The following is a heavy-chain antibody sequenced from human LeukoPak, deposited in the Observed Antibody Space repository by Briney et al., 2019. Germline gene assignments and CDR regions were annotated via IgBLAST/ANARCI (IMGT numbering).Heavy chain of an antibody. CDR2: ISSSGSTT. CDR1: GFTFSNYE. CDR3: ARMFEF. V-gene: IGHV3-48*03. Sequence: GGSLRLSCVVSGFTFSNYEMNWVRQAPGKGLEWVSYISSSGSTTYYADSVRGRFTISRDNAKNSLFLQMNSLRAEDTAVYFCARMFEFWGQGTLVTVSS. J-gene: IGHJ4*02.